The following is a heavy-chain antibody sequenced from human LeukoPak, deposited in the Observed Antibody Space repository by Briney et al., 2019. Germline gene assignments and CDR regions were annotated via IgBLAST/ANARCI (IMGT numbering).Heavy chain of an antibody. CDR3: ARDPSNSGSYSH. CDR1: GGSISSGSYY. J-gene: IGHJ4*02. Sequence: SETLSLTCTVSGGSISSGSYYWSWIRQPAGKGLEWIGRIYTSGSTNYNPSLKSRVTISVDTSKNQFSLKLSSVTAADTAVYYCARDPSNSGSYSHWGQGTLVTVSS. CDR2: IYTSGST. D-gene: IGHD1-26*01. V-gene: IGHV4-61*02.